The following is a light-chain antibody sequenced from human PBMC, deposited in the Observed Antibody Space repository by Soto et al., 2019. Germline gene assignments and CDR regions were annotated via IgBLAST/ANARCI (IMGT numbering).Light chain of an antibody. CDR2: GTT. Sequence: ELVLTQSPGTVYLATGETASLSCRASQTISGSYLAWYQQKPGQAPRLLIYGTTRRATGVPDRFSGGGSGTAFTLSFSGLEPEDFALYNFQQYGSPPPTFGVGTKVEIK. J-gene: IGKJ4*01. CDR1: QTISGSY. V-gene: IGKV3-20*01. CDR3: QQYGSPPPT.